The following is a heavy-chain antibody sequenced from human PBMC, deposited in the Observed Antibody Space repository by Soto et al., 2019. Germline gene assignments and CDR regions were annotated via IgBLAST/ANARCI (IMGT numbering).Heavy chain of an antibody. V-gene: IGHV5-51*01. CDR1: GYSFTSYW. J-gene: IGHJ5*02. CDR2: IYPGDSDT. Sequence: GESLKISCKGSGYSFTSYWIGWVRQMPGKGLEWMGIIYPGDSDTRYSPSFQGQVTISADKSISTAYLQWSSLKASDTAMYYCARHRGAGYSSSWYVIGWFDPWGQGTLVTVAS. CDR3: ARHRGAGYSSSWYVIGWFDP. D-gene: IGHD6-13*01.